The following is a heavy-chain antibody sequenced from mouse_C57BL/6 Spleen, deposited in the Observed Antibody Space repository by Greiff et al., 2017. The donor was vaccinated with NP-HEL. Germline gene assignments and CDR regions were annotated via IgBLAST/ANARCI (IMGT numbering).Heavy chain of an antibody. CDR1: GYSITSGYY. V-gene: IGHV3-6*01. D-gene: IGHD2-3*01. Sequence: EVKVEESGPGLVKPSQSLSLTCSVTGYSITSGYYWNWIRQFPGNKLEWMGYISYDGSNNYNPSLKNRISITRDTSKNQFFLKLNSVTTEDTATYYCARDDGYYWFAYWGQGTLVTVSA. CDR2: ISYDGSN. CDR3: ARDDGYYWFAY. J-gene: IGHJ3*01.